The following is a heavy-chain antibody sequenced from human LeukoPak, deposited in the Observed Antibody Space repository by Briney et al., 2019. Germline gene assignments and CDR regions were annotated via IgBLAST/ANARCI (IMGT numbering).Heavy chain of an antibody. V-gene: IGHV4-59*11. CDR1: GGSISSHY. J-gene: IGHJ5*02. D-gene: IGHD3-22*01. CDR2: IYYSGST. CDR3: AREVEGYYYDSSGYYPEYNWLDP. Sequence: SETLSLTCTVSGGSISSHYWSWIRQPPGKGLEWIGYIYYSGSTNYDPSLKSRVTISVDTSKNQFSLKLSSVTAADTAVYYCAREVEGYYYDSSGYYPEYNWLDPWGQGTLVTVSS.